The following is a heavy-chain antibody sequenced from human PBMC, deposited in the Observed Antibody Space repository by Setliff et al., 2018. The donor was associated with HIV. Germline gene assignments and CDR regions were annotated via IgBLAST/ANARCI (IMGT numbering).Heavy chain of an antibody. V-gene: IGHV4-39*01. CDR1: GDSTSSSSSY. CDR2: IYYSGST. Sequence: SETLSLTCTVSGDSTSSSSSYWGWIRQPPGKGLEWIGSIYYSGSTYYNPSLKSRVTISVDTSKNQSSLKLNSVTAADTAVYYCARTRGYTYGYIDSWAQGTLVTVPQ. J-gene: IGHJ4*02. D-gene: IGHD5-18*01. CDR3: ARTRGYTYGYIDS.